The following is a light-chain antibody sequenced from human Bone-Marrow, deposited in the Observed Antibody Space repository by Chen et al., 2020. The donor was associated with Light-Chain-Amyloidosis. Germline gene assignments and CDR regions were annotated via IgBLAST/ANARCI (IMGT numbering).Light chain of an antibody. Sequence: QSALTQPASVSGSPGQSITVHFAGTSSDVGVYNLVSWYQQHPGKAPKLMIYEVTKRPSGVSTRFSGSKSGNTDSLTISGLQAEDVADYYCCSYQGCCNPYVFGTGTKVTAL. CDR3: CSYQGCCNPYV. V-gene: IGLV2-23*02. J-gene: IGLJ1*01. CDR2: EVT. CDR1: SSDVGVYNL.